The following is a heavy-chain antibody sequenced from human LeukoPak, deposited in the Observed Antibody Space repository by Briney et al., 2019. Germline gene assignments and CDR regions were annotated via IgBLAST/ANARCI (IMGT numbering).Heavy chain of an antibody. CDR3: ARAPGYYDSSDDY. V-gene: IGHV1-2*06. CDR2: INPNSGGT. D-gene: IGHD3-22*01. J-gene: IGHJ4*02. Sequence: ASVKVSCKASGYTLTGYYMHWVRQAPGQGLEWMGRINPNSGGTNYAQKFQGRVTMTRDTSISTAYMELSRLRSDDTAVYHCARAPGYYDSSDDYWGQGTLITVSS. CDR1: GYTLTGYY.